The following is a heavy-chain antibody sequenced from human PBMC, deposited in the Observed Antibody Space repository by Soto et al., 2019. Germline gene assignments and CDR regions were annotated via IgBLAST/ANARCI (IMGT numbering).Heavy chain of an antibody. V-gene: IGHV4-34*01. D-gene: IGHD3-22*01. Sequence: PSETLSLTCAVYGGSFSGYYWSWIRQSPGKGLEWIGEINHGGSSNYNPSLKSRVTTSVDTSKNQFSLKLSSVTAADTAVYFCARGITTKVVQRDAPDKYYFDSWGQGTLVTVSS. J-gene: IGHJ4*02. CDR3: ARGITTKVVQRDAPDKYYFDS. CDR1: GGSFSGYY. CDR2: INHGGSS.